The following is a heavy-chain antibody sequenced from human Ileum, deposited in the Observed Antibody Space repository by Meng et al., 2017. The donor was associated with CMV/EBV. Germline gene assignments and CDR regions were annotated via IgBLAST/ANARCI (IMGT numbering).Heavy chain of an antibody. CDR1: GGSISGYH. V-gene: IGHV4-4*07. D-gene: IGHD1-26*01. J-gene: IGHJ4*02. Sequence: QVQGSGPGRVKPSGTLSLICSVSGGSISGYHWNWIRQSAGKGLEWIGRVYSSGSTNFNPSLKSRLTMSVDTSTNQVSLDLSSVTAADTAVYYCARSDYSGNYFALDYWGPGSLVTVSS. CDR2: VYSSGST. CDR3: ARSDYSGNYFALDY.